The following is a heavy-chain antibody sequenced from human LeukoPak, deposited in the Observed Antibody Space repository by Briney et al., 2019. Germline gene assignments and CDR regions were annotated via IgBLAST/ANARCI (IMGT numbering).Heavy chain of an antibody. V-gene: IGHV1-69*05. Sequence: ASVKVSCKASGGTFSSYAISWVRQAPGQGLEWMGGIIPIFGTANYAQKFQGRVTMTRNTSISTAYMELSSLRSEDTAVYYCARGRGVVVVAATDRNWFDPWGQGTLVTVSS. CDR1: GGTFSSYA. CDR3: ARGRGVVVVAATDRNWFDP. D-gene: IGHD2-15*01. J-gene: IGHJ5*02. CDR2: IIPIFGTA.